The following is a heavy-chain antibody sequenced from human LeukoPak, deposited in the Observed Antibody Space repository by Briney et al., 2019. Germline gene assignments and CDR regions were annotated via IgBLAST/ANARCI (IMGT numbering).Heavy chain of an antibody. Sequence: SETLSPTCTVSGISISPYDWAWIRQPPGKELEWIGYINYSGTTNYNPSLKSRVTMSVDTSKNQFSLKLSSVTAADTAVYYCARGLVDFDQSYYMDVWGKGTTVTVSS. V-gene: IGHV4-59*12. CDR1: GISISPYD. CDR3: ARGLVDFDQSYYMDV. D-gene: IGHD3-9*01. CDR2: INYSGTT. J-gene: IGHJ6*03.